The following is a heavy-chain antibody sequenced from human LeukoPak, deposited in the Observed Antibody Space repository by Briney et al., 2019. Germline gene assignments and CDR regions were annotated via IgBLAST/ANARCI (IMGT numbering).Heavy chain of an antibody. CDR1: GFTFSTYG. J-gene: IGHJ4*02. CDR2: ISYDGSNK. Sequence: GGSLRLSCAASGFTFSTYGMHWVRQAPGKGLEWVAVISYDGSNKYYADSVKGRFTISRDNSKNTLYLQMNSLRAEDTAVYYCARVRLGPRWEPFRALDYWGQGTLVTVSS. CDR3: ARVRLGPRWEPFRALDY. D-gene: IGHD1-26*01. V-gene: IGHV3-30*03.